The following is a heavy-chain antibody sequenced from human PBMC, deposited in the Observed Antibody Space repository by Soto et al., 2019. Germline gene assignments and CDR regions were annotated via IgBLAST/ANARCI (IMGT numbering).Heavy chain of an antibody. CDR2: ITAENGNT. Sequence: QIQLVQSGAEVKKPGASVKVSCKASGYSFTSYGITWVRQAPGQGPEWLGWITAENGNTNYAQKYQGISTRTTDTATNTACMELRGVNSDDTAVYYSARLVLEWLPSSGFDYWGQGTLVTVSS. CDR1: GYSFTSYG. D-gene: IGHD5-12*01. J-gene: IGHJ4*02. V-gene: IGHV1-18*04. CDR3: ARLVLEWLPSSGFDY.